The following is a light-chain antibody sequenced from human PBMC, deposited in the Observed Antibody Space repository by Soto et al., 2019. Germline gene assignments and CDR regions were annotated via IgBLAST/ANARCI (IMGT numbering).Light chain of an antibody. J-gene: IGKJ4*01. CDR3: QQYGNSPLT. CDR2: GAS. Sequence: EIVLTQSPGTLSLSPGERATLSCRASQSVRSSYLTWYQQKPGQAPRLLIYGASSRATGIPDRFSGSGSGTDFTLTISRLEPEDFEVYYCQQYGNSPLTFGGGTKVDIK. V-gene: IGKV3-20*01. CDR1: QSVRSSY.